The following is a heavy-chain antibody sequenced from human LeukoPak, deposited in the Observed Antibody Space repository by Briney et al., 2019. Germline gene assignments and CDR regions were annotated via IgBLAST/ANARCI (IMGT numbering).Heavy chain of an antibody. CDR2: ISSSGSTI. D-gene: IGHD6-19*01. J-gene: IGHJ4*02. CDR3: ARVAIAVVGISDY. CDR1: GFTFSDYY. V-gene: IGHV3-11*04. Sequence: GGSLRLSCAASGFTFSDYYMSWIRQAPGKRLEWVSYISSSGSTIYYADSVKGRFTISRDNAKNSLYLQMNSLRAEDTAVYYCARVAIAVVGISDYWGQGTLVTVSS.